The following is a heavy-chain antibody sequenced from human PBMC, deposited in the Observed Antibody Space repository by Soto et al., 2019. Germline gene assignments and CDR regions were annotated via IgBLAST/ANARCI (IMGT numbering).Heavy chain of an antibody. J-gene: IGHJ6*02. CDR1: GFTFNTYG. CDR3: ARADCTGAYCYSWPFNYGVDV. Sequence: QVQLVESGGGVVQPGGSLRLSCTTSGFTFNTYGMHWVRQAPGKGLEWVAIIWYDGSNKYYADSVKGRFTISRDNSKNTLYLQMNSLRAEDTALDQCARADCTGAYCYSWPFNYGVDVWGQGATVTVSS. D-gene: IGHD2-15*01. V-gene: IGHV3-33*08. CDR2: IWYDGSNK.